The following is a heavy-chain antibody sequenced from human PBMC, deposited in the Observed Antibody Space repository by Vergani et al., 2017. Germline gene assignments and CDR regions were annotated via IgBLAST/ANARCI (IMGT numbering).Heavy chain of an antibody. CDR1: GFTFSDYY. V-gene: IGHV3-11*04. D-gene: IGHD6-13*01. Sequence: QVQLVESGGGLVKPGGSLRLSCAASGFTFSDYYMNWIRQAPGKGLQWVSYISSSGSTIYYADSVKGRFTISRDNAKNSLYLQMNSLRAEDTAVYYCARESGEQQLPPARYYYYGMDVWGQGTTVTVSS. CDR3: ARESGEQQLPPARYYYYGMDV. CDR2: ISSSGSTI. J-gene: IGHJ6*02.